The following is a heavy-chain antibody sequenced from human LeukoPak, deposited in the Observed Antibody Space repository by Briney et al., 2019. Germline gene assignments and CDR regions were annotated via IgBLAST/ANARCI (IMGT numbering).Heavy chain of an antibody. CDR2: IRSKAYGGTT. J-gene: IGHJ6*03. D-gene: IGHD3-3*01. Sequence: GGSLRLSCTASGFTFGDYAMSWVRQAPGKGLEWVGFIRSKAYGGTTEYAASVKGRFTISRDDSKSIAYLQMNSLKTEDTAVYYCTRKRFLEWLFYYYYYMDVWGKGTTVTVSS. CDR3: TRKRFLEWLFYYYYYMDV. CDR1: GFTFGDYA. V-gene: IGHV3-49*04.